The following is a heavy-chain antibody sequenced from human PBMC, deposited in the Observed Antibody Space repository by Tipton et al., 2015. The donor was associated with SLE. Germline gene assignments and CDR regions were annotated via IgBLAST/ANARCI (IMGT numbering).Heavy chain of an antibody. Sequence: TLSLTCTVSGGSISSGGYYWSWIRQHPGKGLEWIGYIYYSGCTYYNPSLKSRVTISVDTSKNQFSLKLSSVTAADTAVYYCARENRRGDYYYYMDVWGKGTTVTVSS. CDR2: IYYSGCT. CDR1: GGSISSGGYY. D-gene: IGHD2/OR15-2a*01. CDR3: ARENRRGDYYYYMDV. V-gene: IGHV4-31*03. J-gene: IGHJ6*03.